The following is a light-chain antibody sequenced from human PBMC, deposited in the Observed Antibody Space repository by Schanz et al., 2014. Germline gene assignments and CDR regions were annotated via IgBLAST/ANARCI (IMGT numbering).Light chain of an antibody. Sequence: AIQMTQSPSSLSASVGDRVTITCRASQDIRNELGWYQQKPGKAPKLLIYSASSLQSGVPSRFSGTGYGTGFTLTIASLQPEDFATDYCLQDFNYPRTFGQGTKVQI. CDR2: SAS. V-gene: IGKV1-6*01. J-gene: IGKJ1*01. CDR3: LQDFNYPRT. CDR1: QDIRNE.